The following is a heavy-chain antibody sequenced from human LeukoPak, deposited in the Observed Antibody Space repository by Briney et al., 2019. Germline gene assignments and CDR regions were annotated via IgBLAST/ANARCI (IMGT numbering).Heavy chain of an antibody. J-gene: IGHJ4*02. CDR3: AREGIPGAGVDY. V-gene: IGHV1-2*02. Sequence: GASVKVSCKASGYIFTAYYMHWVRQAPGQGLEWMGWLNPNSGGINYAQKFQGRVTMTRDTSISTAYLELNRLTSDDTAVYYCAREGIPGAGVDYWGQGTLVTVSS. CDR2: LNPNSGGI. D-gene: IGHD6-13*01. CDR1: GYIFTAYY.